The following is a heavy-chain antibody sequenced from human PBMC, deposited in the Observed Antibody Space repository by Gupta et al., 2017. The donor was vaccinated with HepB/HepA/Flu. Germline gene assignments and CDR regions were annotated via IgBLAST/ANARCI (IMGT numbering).Heavy chain of an antibody. V-gene: IGHV3-7*01. Sequence: EVRLVESGGGLVQPGGSLRLSCAASGFTFPSYWMNWFRQPPGKGLEWVASIRVDGSEKDYVDSVKGRFTISRDNAKNSLYLQMNSLRAEDTAVYYCARDLSIRGIPFDCWGQGTLVTVSS. D-gene: IGHD3-10*01. CDR3: ARDLSIRGIPFDC. CDR1: GFTFPSYW. CDR2: IRVDGSEK. J-gene: IGHJ4*02.